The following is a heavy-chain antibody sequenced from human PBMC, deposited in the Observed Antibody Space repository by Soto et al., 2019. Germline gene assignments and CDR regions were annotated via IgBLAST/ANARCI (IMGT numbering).Heavy chain of an antibody. D-gene: IGHD3-10*01. CDR3: ARDGYGSGSYYYNWFDP. CDR2: IYHSGST. Sequence: SETLSLTCAVSGGSISSGGYSWSWIRQPPGKGLEWIGYIYHSGSTYYNPSLKSRVTISVDRSKNQFSLKLSSVTAADTAVYYCARDGYGSGSYYYNWFDPWGQGTLVTVSS. CDR1: GGSISSGGYS. V-gene: IGHV4-30-2*01. J-gene: IGHJ5*02.